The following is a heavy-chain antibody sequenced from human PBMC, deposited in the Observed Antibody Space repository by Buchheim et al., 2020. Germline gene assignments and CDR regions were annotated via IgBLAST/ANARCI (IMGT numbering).Heavy chain of an antibody. V-gene: IGHV3-74*01. CDR1: GFTLTNYW. J-gene: IGHJ6*02. CDR2: TNSDGSST. Sequence: EVQLVESGGDLVQPGGYLRLSCVASGFTLTNYWMHWVRQAPGKGLVWVSRTNSDGSSTAYADSVQGRFTISRDNAKNSVYLQMNSLRAEDTAVYYCARDNYYRLDVWGQGTT. CDR3: ARDNYYRLDV.